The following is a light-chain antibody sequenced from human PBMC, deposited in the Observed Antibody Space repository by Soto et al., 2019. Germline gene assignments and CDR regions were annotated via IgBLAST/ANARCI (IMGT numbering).Light chain of an antibody. CDR1: QSIRSSS. CDR2: GGS. V-gene: IGKV3-20*01. CDR3: HQYGSSPLT. Sequence: EIVLTQSPGTLSLSPGERATLSCRASQSIRSSSLAWYQQKPGQAPRLLIYGGSSRATGIPDRFSGGGSGTDFSLTIRRLETEDFSVYYCHQYGSSPLTFGGGTKVEIK. J-gene: IGKJ4*01.